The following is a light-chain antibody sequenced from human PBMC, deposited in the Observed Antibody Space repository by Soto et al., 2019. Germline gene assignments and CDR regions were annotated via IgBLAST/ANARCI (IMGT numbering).Light chain of an antibody. CDR1: SSNIGRNT. CDR2: SDN. CDR3: AAWDDSLSGPV. J-gene: IGLJ2*01. Sequence: QSVLTQSPSVSGAPGQRVTISCSGSSSNIGRNTVNWYQQLPGTAPKLLIHSDNQRPSGVPDRFSGSESGTSASLAISGLQAEDEADYYCAAWDDSLSGPVFGGGTKVTVL. V-gene: IGLV1-44*01.